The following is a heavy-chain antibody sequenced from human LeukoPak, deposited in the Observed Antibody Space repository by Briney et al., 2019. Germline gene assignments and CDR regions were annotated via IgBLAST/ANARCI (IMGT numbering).Heavy chain of an antibody. CDR3: ARESYYYGPGSYDDFDY. J-gene: IGHJ4*02. D-gene: IGHD3-10*01. V-gene: IGHV1-18*04. CDR1: GYTFTSYG. CDR2: ISAYNGNT. Sequence: ASVKVSCKASGYTFTSYGISWVRQAPGQGLEWMGWISAYNGNTNYAQKLPGRVTMTSDTSTSTAYMELMSLRSDDTAVYYCARESYYYGPGSYDDFDYWGQGTLVTVSS.